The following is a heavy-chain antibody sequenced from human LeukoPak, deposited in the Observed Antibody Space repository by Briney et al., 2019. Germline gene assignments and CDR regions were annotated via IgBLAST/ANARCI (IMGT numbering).Heavy chain of an antibody. V-gene: IGHV4-34*01. Sequence: PSETLSLTCAVYGGSFSGYYWSWIRQPPGKGLEWIAEINHSRSTNYNPSPKRRVTISVDTSNNQFSMKLSSVTAADTGVYYCARGSPYYYGSGNWFDPWGQGTLVTVSS. CDR3: ARGSPYYYGSGNWFDP. CDR2: INHSRST. CDR1: GGSFSGYY. D-gene: IGHD3-10*01. J-gene: IGHJ5*02.